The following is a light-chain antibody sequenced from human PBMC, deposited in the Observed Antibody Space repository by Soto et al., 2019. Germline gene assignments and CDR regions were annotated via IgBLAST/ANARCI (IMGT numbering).Light chain of an antibody. CDR2: RAS. V-gene: IGKV1-5*03. CDR1: QSISSW. J-gene: IGKJ5*01. Sequence: DIQMTQSPSTLSASVGDRVTITCRASQSISSWLAWYQQKPRKAPKLLIYRASSLESGVPSSFSGSGSGTEFTLTISSLQPDDFATYYCQQYNSYSPITFGQGTRLEIK. CDR3: QQYNSYSPIT.